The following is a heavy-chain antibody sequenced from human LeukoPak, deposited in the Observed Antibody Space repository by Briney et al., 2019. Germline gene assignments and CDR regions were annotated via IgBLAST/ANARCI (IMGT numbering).Heavy chain of an antibody. D-gene: IGHD6-13*01. V-gene: IGHV3-30-3*01. CDR1: GFTFRSYA. CDR2: ISYDGSNK. CDR3: ARVYGPIAAAGTDS. J-gene: IGHJ4*02. Sequence: GGSLRLSCAASGFTFRSYAMLWVRQAPGKGLEWVAVISYDGSNKYYADSVKGRFTISRDNSKNTLYLQMNSLRAEDTAVYYCARVYGPIAAAGTDSWGQGTLVTVPS.